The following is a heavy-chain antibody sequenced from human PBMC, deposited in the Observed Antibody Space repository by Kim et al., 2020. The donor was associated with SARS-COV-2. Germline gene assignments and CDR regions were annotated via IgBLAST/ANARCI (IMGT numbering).Heavy chain of an antibody. CDR1: GYSFTNYW. V-gene: IGHV5-51*01. CDR2: IYPGDSDT. J-gene: IGHJ6*02. CDR3: ARPQRRGGMDV. Sequence: GESLKISCKCSGYSFTNYWIAWVRQMPGKGLEWMGVIYPGDSDTRYSPSFQSQATISADKSISTAFLQWTSLKASDTAIYYCARPQRRGGMDVWGQGTTVTVS.